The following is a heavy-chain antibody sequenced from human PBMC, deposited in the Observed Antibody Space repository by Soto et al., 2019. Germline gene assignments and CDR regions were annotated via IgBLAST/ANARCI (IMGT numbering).Heavy chain of an antibody. V-gene: IGHV3-23*01. CDR2: SGSGGST. D-gene: IGHD3-22*01. CDR1: GYTFTXYG. Sequence: GASVKVSCKAAGYTFTXYGISWVRQAPGEGLEWVAVSGSGGSTYYADSVKGRFTISRDNSKNTLSLQMNSLRAEDTAVYYCAKDRFRGYYDTSASWFDPWGQGTLVTVSS. J-gene: IGHJ5*02. CDR3: AKDRFRGYYDTSASWFDP.